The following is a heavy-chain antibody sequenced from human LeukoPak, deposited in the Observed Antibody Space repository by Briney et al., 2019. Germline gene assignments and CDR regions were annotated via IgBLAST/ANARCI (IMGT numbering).Heavy chain of an antibody. CDR1: GYTFTSYA. CDR2: INAGNGNT. V-gene: IGHV1-3*01. D-gene: IGHD6-19*01. J-gene: IGHJ3*02. CDR3: ATSITVAPDAFDI. Sequence: ASVKVSCKASGYTFTSYAMHWVRQAPAQRLEWMGWINAGNGNTKYSQKFQGRVTITRDTSASTAYMELSSLRSEDTAVYYCATSITVAPDAFDIWGQGTMVTVSS.